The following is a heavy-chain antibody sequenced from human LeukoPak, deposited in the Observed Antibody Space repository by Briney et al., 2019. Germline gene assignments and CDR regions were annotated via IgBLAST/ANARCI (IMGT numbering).Heavy chain of an antibody. CDR1: GYSFTNYW. J-gene: IGHJ4*02. V-gene: IGHV5-51*01. D-gene: IGHD6-13*01. CDR3: ARGDSSTWYEY. CDR2: IYPGDSET. Sequence: GESLKISCKGSGYSFTNYWIAWVRQMPGKGLEWMGIIYPGDSETRYSPSFQGQVTISADESISTAYLQWSSLKASDTATYYCARGDSSTWYEYWGQGTLVTVSS.